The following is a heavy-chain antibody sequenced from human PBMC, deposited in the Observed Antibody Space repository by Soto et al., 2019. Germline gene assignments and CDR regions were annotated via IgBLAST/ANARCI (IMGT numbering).Heavy chain of an antibody. V-gene: IGHV4-39*01. Sequence: SETLSLTCTVSGYSIRSSDSYWGWIRQPPGKDLEWIGSIYYTGSTFYNPPLKSRVSISVDTSNNQFSLKLSSVTAADTAVYSCARHVHNYCGDPNRFDPWGQGTLGTVSS. CDR2: IYYTGST. CDR3: ARHVHNYCGDPNRFDP. D-gene: IGHD4-17*01. CDR1: GYSIRSSDSY. J-gene: IGHJ5*02.